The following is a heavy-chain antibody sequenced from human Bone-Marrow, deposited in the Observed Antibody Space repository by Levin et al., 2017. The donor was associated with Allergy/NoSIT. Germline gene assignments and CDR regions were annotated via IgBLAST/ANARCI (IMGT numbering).Heavy chain of an antibody. CDR2: IYWDDDK. Sequence: SGPTLVKPTQTLTLTCTFSGFSLSAHGVGVGWIRQSPGKALEWLALIYWDDDKRYSPSLRSRLTITKDTSKNQVVLTMTNMDPVDTATHYCARRTWFSSAWSYYFDYWGQGTLVTVSS. V-gene: IGHV2-5*02. CDR3: ARRTWFSSAWSYYFDY. J-gene: IGHJ4*02. CDR1: GFSLSAHGVG. D-gene: IGHD6-19*01.